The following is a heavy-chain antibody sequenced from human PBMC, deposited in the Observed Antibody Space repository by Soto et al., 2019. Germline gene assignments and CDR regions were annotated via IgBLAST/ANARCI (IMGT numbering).Heavy chain of an antibody. CDR2: IYSGGTT. CDR1: GFTVSSNY. V-gene: IGHV3-53*01. CDR3: AKSGPTNFFDH. Sequence: PGGSLRLSCAASGFTVSSNYMSWVRQAPGKGLEWVSVIYSGGTTYYADSVKGRFTISRDDSKKMMFLQMSSPRAGDTAVYYCAKSGPTNFFDHWGQGSLVTVS. D-gene: IGHD1-26*01. J-gene: IGHJ4*02.